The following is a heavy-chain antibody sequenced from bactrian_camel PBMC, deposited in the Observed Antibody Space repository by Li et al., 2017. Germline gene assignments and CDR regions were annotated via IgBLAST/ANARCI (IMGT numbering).Heavy chain of an antibody. J-gene: IGHJ6*01. D-gene: IGHD6*01. CDR2: ISSLGALT. Sequence: DVQLVESGGGLVQPGRSLRLSCTASGFIFSHYYMVWVRQAPGKGLEWVSSISSLGALTYYADSVKGQFTISRDNAENTLYLQMNSLKTEDTAVYYCATDLGWSSFGYWGQGTQVTVS. CDR3: ATDLGWSSFGY. CDR1: GFIFSHYY. V-gene: IGHV3S40*01.